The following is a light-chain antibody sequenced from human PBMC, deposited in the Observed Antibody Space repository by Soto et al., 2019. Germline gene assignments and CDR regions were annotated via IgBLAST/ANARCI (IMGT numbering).Light chain of an antibody. V-gene: IGKV3-20*01. CDR2: GAS. CDR1: QSVVSNY. J-gene: IGKJ4*01. Sequence: EIVLTHSPGTLSLSPGERATLSCRASQSVVSNYLAWYQQKPGQAPRLLIYGASSRATGIPDRFSGSGSGTDFTLTISRLEAEDFAVYFCQQYGSSPHTFGGGTKVEIK. CDR3: QQYGSSPHT.